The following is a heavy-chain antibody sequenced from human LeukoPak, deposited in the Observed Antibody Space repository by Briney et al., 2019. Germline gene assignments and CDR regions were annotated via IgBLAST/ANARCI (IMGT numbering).Heavy chain of an antibody. CDR1: GCSINTYY. CDR2: IYYSGIT. V-gene: IGHV4-59*01. J-gene: IGHJ4*02. D-gene: IGHD6-13*01. CDR3: VRGGYGSLTFDY. Sequence: SETLSLTCTVSGCSINTYYWSWIRQPPGKGLEWIGYIYYSGITKYNPSLKSRVTISVDTSKNQFSLKLSSVTAADTALYYRVRGGYGSLTFDYWGQGTLVTVSS.